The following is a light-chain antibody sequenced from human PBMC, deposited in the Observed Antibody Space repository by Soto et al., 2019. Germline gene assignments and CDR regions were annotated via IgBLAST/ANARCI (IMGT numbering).Light chain of an antibody. V-gene: IGKV3-15*01. CDR1: QSISNN. Sequence: EIVVTQSPATLSVSPGEGATLSCRASQSISNNLAWYQQKPGQAPRLLIYGASTRATDVPGRFSGSGSGTEFTLPISSLQSEDVAVYSCQQYDNWPRSLTFGGGTKVEIK. CDR3: QQYDNWPRSLT. J-gene: IGKJ4*01. CDR2: GAS.